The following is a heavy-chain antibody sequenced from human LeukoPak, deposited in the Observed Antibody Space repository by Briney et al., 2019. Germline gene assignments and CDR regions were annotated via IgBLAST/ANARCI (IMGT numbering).Heavy chain of an antibody. J-gene: IGHJ6*03. CDR2: ISGSGGRT. V-gene: IGHV3-23*01. CDR3: AKGGAVSSKSITMVRGTRSYYYYMDV. Sequence: SGGSLRLSCAASRFTFANYAMSWVRQAPGKGLEWVSGISGSGGRTFYADSVKGRFAISRDNSKNTLYLQMNSLRAEDTAVYHCAKGGAVSSKSITMVRGTRSYYYYMDVWGKGTTVTISS. CDR1: RFTFANYA. D-gene: IGHD3-10*01.